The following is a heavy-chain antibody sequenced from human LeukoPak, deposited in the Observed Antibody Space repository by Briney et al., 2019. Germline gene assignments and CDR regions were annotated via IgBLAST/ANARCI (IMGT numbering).Heavy chain of an antibody. D-gene: IGHD3-9*01. Sequence: SETLSLTCTVSGGSISSYYWSWIRQPPGKGLEWIGYIYYSGSTNYNPSLKSRVTISVDTSKNQFSLKLSSVTAADTAVYYCARSRLRYVNWFDPWGQGTLVTVSS. CDR3: ARSRLRYVNWFDP. V-gene: IGHV4-59*08. J-gene: IGHJ5*02. CDR2: IYYSGST. CDR1: GGSISSYY.